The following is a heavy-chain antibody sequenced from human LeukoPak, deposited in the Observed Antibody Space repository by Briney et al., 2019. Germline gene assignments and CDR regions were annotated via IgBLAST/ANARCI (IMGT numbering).Heavy chain of an antibody. CDR2: ISGSGGST. CDR3: AKDLGIVVVAATSFDY. Sequence: PGGSLRLSCAASRFTFSSYATSWVRQAPGKGLEWVSGISGSGGSTYYADSVKGRFTISRDNSKNTLYLQMNSLRAEDTAVYYCAKDLGIVVVAATSFDYWGQGTLVTVSS. D-gene: IGHD2-15*01. V-gene: IGHV3-23*01. J-gene: IGHJ4*02. CDR1: RFTFSSYA.